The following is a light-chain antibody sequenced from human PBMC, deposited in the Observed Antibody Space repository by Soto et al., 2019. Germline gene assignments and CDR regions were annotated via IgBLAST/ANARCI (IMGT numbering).Light chain of an antibody. J-gene: IGLJ1*01. V-gene: IGLV2-11*01. CDR2: DVT. CDR1: SGDVGGYNY. CDR3: CSYVGSSTYV. Sequence: QSALTRPRSVSGSPGQSVTISCAGTSGDVGGYNYVSWYQQHPDKAPKLLIYDVTKRPSGVPDRFSGSRSANTASLTISGLQAEDEADYYCCSYVGSSTYVFGGGTKVTVL.